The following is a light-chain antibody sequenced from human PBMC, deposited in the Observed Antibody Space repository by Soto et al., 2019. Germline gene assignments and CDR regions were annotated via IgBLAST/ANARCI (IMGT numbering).Light chain of an antibody. CDR3: QQRSNWPPT. J-gene: IGKJ1*01. CDR2: GAS. Sequence: EIVMTQSPSTLSVSPGERATLSCRASQSVSSNLAWYQRKPGQAPRLLIYGASTRATGIPARFSGSGSGTEFTLTISSLQSEDFAVYYCQQRSNWPPTFGQGTKVAIK. V-gene: IGKV3-15*01. CDR1: QSVSSN.